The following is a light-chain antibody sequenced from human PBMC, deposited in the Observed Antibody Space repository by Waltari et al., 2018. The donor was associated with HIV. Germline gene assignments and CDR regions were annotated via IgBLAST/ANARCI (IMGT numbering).Light chain of an antibody. CDR3: QQNDDWPWT. V-gene: IGKV3-15*01. CDR1: HGVSNN. J-gene: IGKJ1*01. CDR2: CAS. Sequence: EIVMTQSPATLSVSPGERATLSCRASHGVSNNLAWFQQKPGQAPRLLIYCASTRATGVPGRFSGSGSGKDFTLTISSLQSEDFALYYCQQNDDWPWTFGQGTKVEIK.